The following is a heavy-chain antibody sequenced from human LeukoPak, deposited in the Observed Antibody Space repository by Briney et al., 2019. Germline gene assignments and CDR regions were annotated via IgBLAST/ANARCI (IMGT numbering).Heavy chain of an antibody. J-gene: IGHJ3*02. CDR2: ISTLGST. CDR1: GGSINNYY. Sequence: SETLSLTCSVSGGSINNYYWTWIRQPAGKGLEWIGHISTLGSTNYNPSLKSRVTISVDTSKIQFSLKLSSVTAADTAVYYCARVFGSGYDFRGAFDIWGQGTMATVSS. V-gene: IGHV4-4*07. CDR3: ARVFGSGYDFRGAFDI. D-gene: IGHD5-12*01.